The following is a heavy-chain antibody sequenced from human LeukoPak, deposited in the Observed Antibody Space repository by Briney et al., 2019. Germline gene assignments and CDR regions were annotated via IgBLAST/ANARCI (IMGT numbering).Heavy chain of an antibody. V-gene: IGHV4-34*01. Sequence: SETLSLTCAVYGGSFSGYYWSWIRQPPGKGLEWIGEINHSGSTNYNPSLKSRVTISVDTSKNQFSLKLSSVTAADTAVYYCARVGSSGYYYGSKYYYYYMDVWGKGTTVTVSS. CDR1: GGSFSGYY. CDR3: ARVGSSGYYYGSKYYYYYMDV. D-gene: IGHD3-22*01. CDR2: INHSGST. J-gene: IGHJ6*03.